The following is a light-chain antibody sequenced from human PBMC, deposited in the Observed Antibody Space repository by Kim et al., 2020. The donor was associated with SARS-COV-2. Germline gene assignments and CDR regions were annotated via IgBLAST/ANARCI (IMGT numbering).Light chain of an antibody. CDR2: TKN. CDR1: SSNIGSNT. J-gene: IGLJ2*01. CDR3: AAWDDSLNGAV. V-gene: IGLV1-44*01. Sequence: ELTQPPSASGTPGQRVTISCSGSSSNIGSNTVNWYQQLPGTAPKLLIHTKNQRPSGVPDRFSGSKSGTSASLAISGLQSEDEADYYCAAWDDSLNGAVFGGGTQLTVL.